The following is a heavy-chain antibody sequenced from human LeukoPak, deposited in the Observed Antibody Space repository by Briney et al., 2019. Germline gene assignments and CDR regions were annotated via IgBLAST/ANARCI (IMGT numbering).Heavy chain of an antibody. CDR3: ARYYYDSSGYPDFDY. D-gene: IGHD3-22*01. J-gene: IGHJ4*02. V-gene: IGHV1-18*01. Sequence: GASVKVSCKASGYTFTSYGISWVRQAPGQGLEWMGWISAYNGNTNYAQKLQGRVTMTTDTSTSTAYTELRSLRSDDTAVYYCARYYYDSSGYPDFDYWGQGTLVTVSS. CDR2: ISAYNGNT. CDR1: GYTFTSYG.